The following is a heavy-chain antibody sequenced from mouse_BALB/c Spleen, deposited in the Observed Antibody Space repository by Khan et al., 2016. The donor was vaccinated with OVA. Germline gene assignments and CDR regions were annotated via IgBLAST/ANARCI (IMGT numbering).Heavy chain of an antibody. V-gene: IGHV5-6*01. D-gene: IGHD2-3*01. Sequence: EVELVESGGDLVKPGGSLKLSCAASGFTFSNYDMSWVRQTPDKRLGWVATISSAGSYTYYPDSVKGRFTISRDNAKNTLYPQLSSLKSEDTAMXYCARRGYYEGWFAYWGHGTLVTVSA. CDR3: ARRGYYEGWFAY. CDR2: ISSAGSYT. J-gene: IGHJ3*01. CDR1: GFTFSNYD.